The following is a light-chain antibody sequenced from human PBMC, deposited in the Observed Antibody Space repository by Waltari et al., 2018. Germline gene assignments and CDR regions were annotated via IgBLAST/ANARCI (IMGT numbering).Light chain of an antibody. V-gene: IGKV1D-13*01. J-gene: IGKJ5*01. CDR3: QQFDDYS. Sequence: AIHLTQSPSSLSASVGDRVTITCRASQAISSALVWYQQKPGKTPRLLIYDVSTLESGVPSRFSGSGSGTDFTLTIKSLQPEDFATYYCQQFDDYSFGQGTRLEIK. CDR1: QAISSA. CDR2: DVS.